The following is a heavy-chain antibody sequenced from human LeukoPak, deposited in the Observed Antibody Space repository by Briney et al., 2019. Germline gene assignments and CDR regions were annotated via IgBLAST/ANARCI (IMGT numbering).Heavy chain of an antibody. CDR1: GFTFSTYD. D-gene: IGHD3-3*01. CDR3: AKDLNVYYDFWSGYGPNDY. V-gene: IGHV3-23*01. CDR2: ISGSGGST. Sequence: PGGSLRLSCAASGFTFSTYDISWVRQAPGKGLEWVSVISGSGGSTYYADPVKGRFTISRDNSKNTLYLQMNSLRAEDTAVYYCAKDLNVYYDFWSGYGPNDYWGQGTLVTVSS. J-gene: IGHJ4*02.